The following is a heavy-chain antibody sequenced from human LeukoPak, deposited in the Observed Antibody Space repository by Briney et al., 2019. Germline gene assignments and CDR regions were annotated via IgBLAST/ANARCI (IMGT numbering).Heavy chain of an antibody. Sequence: PSETLSLTCTVSGGSISGYYWSWIRQPPGKGLEWIGYIYYSGSTDYNPSLKSRVTISVDTSKNQFSLKLNSVTAAGTAVYYCARRLFDYWGQGTLVTVSS. CDR1: GGSISGYY. V-gene: IGHV4-59*08. CDR3: ARRLFDY. CDR2: IYYSGST. J-gene: IGHJ4*02.